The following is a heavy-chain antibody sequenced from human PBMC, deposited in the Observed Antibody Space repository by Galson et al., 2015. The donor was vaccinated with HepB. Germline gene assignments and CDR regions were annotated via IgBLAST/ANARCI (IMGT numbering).Heavy chain of an antibody. CDR3: TSRGPDSSSSGWFDP. CDR1: GFSFSSYG. Sequence: SLRLSCAASGFSFSSYGFHWVRQASGKGLEWVGRIRSKANSYATAYAASVKGRFTISRDDSKNTAYLQMNSLKTEDTAVYYCTSRGPDSSSSGWFDPWGQGTLVTVSS. D-gene: IGHD6-6*01. CDR2: IRSKANSYAT. V-gene: IGHV3-73*01. J-gene: IGHJ5*02.